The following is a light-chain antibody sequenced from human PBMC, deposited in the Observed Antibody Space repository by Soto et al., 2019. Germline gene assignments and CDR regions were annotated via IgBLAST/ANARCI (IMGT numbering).Light chain of an antibody. J-gene: IGKJ4*01. V-gene: IGKV1-5*03. CDR1: QSISSW. CDR3: QQYSSYSFT. CDR2: KAS. Sequence: DIPMTQSPSTLSASVGDRVTITCRASQSISSWLAWYQEKPGKAPKLLIYKASSLEGGVPLRFSGSGSGTEFTLTISSLQPDDFATYYCQQYSSYSFTFGGGTKVEIK.